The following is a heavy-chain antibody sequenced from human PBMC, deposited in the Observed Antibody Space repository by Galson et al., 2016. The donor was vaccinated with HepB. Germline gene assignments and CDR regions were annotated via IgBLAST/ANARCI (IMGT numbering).Heavy chain of an antibody. CDR2: ISYDGSTK. D-gene: IGHD5-18*01. V-gene: IGHV3-30*04. J-gene: IGHJ6*02. CDR1: AFTFSNYA. CDR3: ARDDLGYRYGTSAWTYGMDV. Sequence: SLRLSCAASAFTFSNYAMHWVRQAPGKGVEWVAVISYDGSTKYYADSVKGSFTISRDNSKNNLYMQMNSLRTEDTAVHYCARDDLGYRYGTSAWTYGMDVWGPGTPVTVSS.